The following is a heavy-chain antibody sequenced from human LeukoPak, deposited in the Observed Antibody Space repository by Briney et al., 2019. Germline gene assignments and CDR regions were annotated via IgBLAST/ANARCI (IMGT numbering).Heavy chain of an antibody. D-gene: IGHD6-19*01. Sequence: GGSLRLSCAPSGFTFTSHATHWVRQAPGKGLEWVALIWYDGSSKNYADSVKGRFTISRDFSKNMLYLQMDSLRVEDTAVYYCAKALGSGWSPSGPDYWGQGTLVTVSS. CDR1: GFTFTSHA. J-gene: IGHJ4*02. CDR2: IWYDGSSK. CDR3: AKALGSGWSPSGPDY. V-gene: IGHV3-33*06.